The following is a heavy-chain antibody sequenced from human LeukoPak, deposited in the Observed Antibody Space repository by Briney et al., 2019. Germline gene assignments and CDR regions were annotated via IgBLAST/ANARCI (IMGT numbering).Heavy chain of an antibody. J-gene: IGHJ5*02. CDR3: ARVTTMIDNWFDP. D-gene: IGHD3-22*01. Sequence: SETLSLTCTVSGGSISSGDYYWSWIRQPPGKGLEWIGYIYYSGSTYYNPSLKSRVTISVDTSKNQFSLKLSSVTAADTAVYYCARVTTMIDNWFDPWGQGTLVTVSS. CDR2: IYYSGST. CDR1: GGSISSGDYY. V-gene: IGHV4-30-4*01.